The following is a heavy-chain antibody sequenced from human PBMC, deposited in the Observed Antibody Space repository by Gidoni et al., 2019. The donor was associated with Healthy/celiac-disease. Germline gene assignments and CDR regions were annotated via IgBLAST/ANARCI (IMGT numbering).Heavy chain of an antibody. CDR2: ISGSGGST. CDR1: GFTFSSYA. Sequence: EVQLWESGGGLVQPGGSLRLSCAASGFTFSSYAMSWVRQAPGKGLEWVSAISGSGGSTYYADSVKGRFTISRDNSKNTLYLQMNSLRAEDTAVYYCAKELLQWLVRGYGMDVWGQGTTVTVSS. V-gene: IGHV3-23*01. D-gene: IGHD6-19*01. CDR3: AKELLQWLVRGYGMDV. J-gene: IGHJ6*02.